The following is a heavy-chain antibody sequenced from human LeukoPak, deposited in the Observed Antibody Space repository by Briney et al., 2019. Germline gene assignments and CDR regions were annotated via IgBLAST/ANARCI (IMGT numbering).Heavy chain of an antibody. V-gene: IGHV4-59*01. D-gene: IGHD1-26*01. J-gene: IGHJ5*02. CDR3: ARGIIVGATWGENYNCFDP. CDR1: GGSISSYH. CDR2: IYYSGST. Sequence: SETLSLTCTVSGGSISSYHWSWIRQPPGKGPECIGYIYYSGSTHYNPSLKSRVTISVDTSKNQFSLKLSSVTAADTAVYYCARGIIVGATWGENYNCFDPWGQGTLVTVSS.